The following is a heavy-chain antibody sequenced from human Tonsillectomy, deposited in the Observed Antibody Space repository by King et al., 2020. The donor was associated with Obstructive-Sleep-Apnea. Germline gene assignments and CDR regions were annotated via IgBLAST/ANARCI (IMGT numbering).Heavy chain of an antibody. J-gene: IGHJ4*02. V-gene: IGHV4-61*01. Sequence: MQLQESGPGLVKPSETLSLTCTVSGGSVSSDSFYWRWIRQPPGKGLEWLGYIYNSGSTNYNPSLKSRLTFSVDTSKKQFSLKLSSLTSADTAVYYCARVSIVMLTIDYWGQGTLVTVSS. CDR2: IYNSGST. CDR1: GGSVSSDSFY. CDR3: ARVSIVMLTIDY. D-gene: IGHD3-16*01.